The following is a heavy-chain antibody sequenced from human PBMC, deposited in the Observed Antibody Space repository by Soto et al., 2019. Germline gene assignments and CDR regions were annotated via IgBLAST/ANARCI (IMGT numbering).Heavy chain of an antibody. CDR3: AREEGYYYCMDV. V-gene: IGHV3-72*01. CDR1: GFTFSDHY. CDR2: TRNKANSYTT. J-gene: IGHJ6*03. D-gene: IGHD6-13*01. Sequence: EVQLVESGGGLVQPGGSLRLSCAASGFTFSDHYMDWVRQAPGKGLEWVGRTRNKANSYTTEYAASVKGRFTISRDDSKNSLYLQMNSLKTEDTAVYYCAREEGYYYCMDVWCKPTTVTVS.